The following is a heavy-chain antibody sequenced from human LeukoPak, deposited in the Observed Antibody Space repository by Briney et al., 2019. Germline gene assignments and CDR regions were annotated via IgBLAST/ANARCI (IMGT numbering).Heavy chain of an antibody. Sequence: GRSLRLSCAASGFTFDDYAMHWARQAPGKGREGVSGISWYSGSIGYADSVKGRFTISRDNAKNSLYLQMNSLRAEDTALYYCAKDDSSGYFHDAFDIWGQGTMVTVSS. CDR2: ISWYSGSI. D-gene: IGHD3-22*01. J-gene: IGHJ3*02. CDR1: GFTFDDYA. V-gene: IGHV3-9*01. CDR3: AKDDSSGYFHDAFDI.